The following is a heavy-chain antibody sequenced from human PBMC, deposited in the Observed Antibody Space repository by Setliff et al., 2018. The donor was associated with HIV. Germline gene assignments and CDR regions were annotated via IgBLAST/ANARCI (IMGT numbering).Heavy chain of an antibody. V-gene: IGHV3-23*01. CDR2: ISGSGGST. D-gene: IGHD6-19*01. CDR3: AKGRGQWLFFDAFDI. Sequence: GGSLRLSCAASGLTFSSYAMSWVRQAPGKGLEWVSAISGSGGSTYYAGSVKGRFTISRDNSKNTLYLQMNSLRAEDTAVYYCAKGRGQWLFFDAFDIWGQGTMVTVSS. CDR1: GLTFSSYA. J-gene: IGHJ3*02.